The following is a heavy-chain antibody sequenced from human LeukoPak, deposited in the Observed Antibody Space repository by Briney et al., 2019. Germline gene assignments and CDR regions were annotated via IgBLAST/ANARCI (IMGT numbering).Heavy chain of an antibody. CDR3: ARDWKESHSPYYMDI. CDR2: ISPDGINK. CDR1: GFTFYAFG. J-gene: IGHJ6*03. Sequence: SGGSLRLSCAASGFTFYAFGMQWGRQAPGKGLEWVACISPDGINKNYADSLKGRFTISRDNSEETLYLQVDALRVEDTGVYICARDWKESHSPYYMDIWGRGTTVSVSS. D-gene: IGHD1-1*01. V-gene: IGHV3-33*05.